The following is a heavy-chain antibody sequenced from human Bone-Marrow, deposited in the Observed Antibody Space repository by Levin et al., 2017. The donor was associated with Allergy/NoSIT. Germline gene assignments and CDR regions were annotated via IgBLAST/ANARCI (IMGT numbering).Heavy chain of an antibody. V-gene: IGHV4-34*01. J-gene: IGHJ6*03. Sequence: SQTLSLTCAVYGGSFSDFYWSWIRQPPGEGLEWIGEINHSGSVNYNPSLKSRVIITVDPSKNQFSLSVSSVTASDTAVYYCARGRGRIVATRGGRTYSLDVWGKGTTATVSS. CDR2: INHSGSV. CDR3: ARGRGRIVATRGGRTYSLDV. CDR1: GGSFSDFY. D-gene: IGHD5-12*01.